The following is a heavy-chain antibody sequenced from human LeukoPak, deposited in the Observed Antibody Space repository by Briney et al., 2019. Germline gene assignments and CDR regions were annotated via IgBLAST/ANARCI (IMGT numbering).Heavy chain of an antibody. CDR3: ARANTNGYTYGNFDY. D-gene: IGHD5-18*01. CDR1: GFSFSTYS. Sequence: PGGPLRLSCASSGFSFSTYSVNWVRLAPGKGLEWVSSISYSSIYIYYADSVKGRFTISRDDAQNSLYLQMNNLRADDTAVYYCARANTNGYTYGNFDYWGQGTLVTVSS. J-gene: IGHJ4*02. V-gene: IGHV3-21*01. CDR2: ISYSSIYI.